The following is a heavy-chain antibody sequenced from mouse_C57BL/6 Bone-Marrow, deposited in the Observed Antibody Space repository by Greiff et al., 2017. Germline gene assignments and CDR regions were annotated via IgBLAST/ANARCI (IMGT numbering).Heavy chain of an antibody. D-gene: IGHD2-3*01. CDR2: INPNYGTT. J-gene: IGHJ1*03. V-gene: IGHV1-39*01. Sequence: VQLQQSGPELVKPGASVKISCKASGYSFTDYNMNWVKQSNGKSLEWIGVINPNYGTTSYNQKFKGKATLTVDQSSSTAYMQLNSLTSEDSAVYYRARYGYYDSYRYFDVWGTGTTVTVSS. CDR3: ARYGYYDSYRYFDV. CDR1: GYSFTDYN.